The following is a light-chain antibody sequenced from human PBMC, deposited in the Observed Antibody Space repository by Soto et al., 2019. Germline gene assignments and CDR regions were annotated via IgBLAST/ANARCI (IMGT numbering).Light chain of an antibody. J-gene: IGKJ1*01. Sequence: EIVLTQSPGTLSFSPGERATLSCRASQSLNNNFLAWYQQKPGQAPRLLIYGASTRATGIPDRFSGRGSGTDITLTISRLEPGDFAMYYCQQYDNIPRTFGQGTKVEVK. CDR2: GAS. CDR1: QSLNNNF. CDR3: QQYDNIPRT. V-gene: IGKV3-20*01.